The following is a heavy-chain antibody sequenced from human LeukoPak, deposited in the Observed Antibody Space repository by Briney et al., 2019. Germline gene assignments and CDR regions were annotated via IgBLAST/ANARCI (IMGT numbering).Heavy chain of an antibody. V-gene: IGHV4-30-4*01. CDR3: ARLYSYGPGGMDV. CDR2: IYYSGST. Sequence: SETLSLTCTVSGGSISSGDYYWSWIRQPPGKGLEWIGYIYYSGSTYYNPSLRSRVTISVDTSKNQFSLKLSSVTAADTAVYYCARLYSYGPGGMDVWGQGTTVTVSS. J-gene: IGHJ6*02. CDR1: GGSISSGDYY. D-gene: IGHD5-18*01.